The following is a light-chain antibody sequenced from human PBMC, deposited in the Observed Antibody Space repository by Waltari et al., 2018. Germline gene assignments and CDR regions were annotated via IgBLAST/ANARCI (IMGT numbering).Light chain of an antibody. Sequence: DIQMTQSPSTLSAAVGDRATITCRASQSIGSWLAWYQQKPVKAPKLLIYEATSLESGVPSRFSASGSGTEFTLTISSLQPDDFATYYCQRYNSYPITFGPGTKVDI. CDR3: QRYNSYPIT. CDR1: QSIGSW. CDR2: EAT. V-gene: IGKV1-5*03. J-gene: IGKJ3*01.